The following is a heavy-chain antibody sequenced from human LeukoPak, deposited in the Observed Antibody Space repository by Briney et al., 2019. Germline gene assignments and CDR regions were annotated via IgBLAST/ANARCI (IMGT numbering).Heavy chain of an antibody. D-gene: IGHD6-19*01. J-gene: IGHJ6*02. Sequence: PSETLSLTCAVYGGPFSGYYWSWIRQPPGKGLEWIGEINHSGSTNYNPSLKSRVTISVDTSKNQFSLKLSSVTAADTAVYYCARDITGAAVAGGYYYYGMDVWGQGTTVTVSS. CDR2: INHSGST. V-gene: IGHV4-34*01. CDR1: GGPFSGYY. CDR3: ARDITGAAVAGGYYYYGMDV.